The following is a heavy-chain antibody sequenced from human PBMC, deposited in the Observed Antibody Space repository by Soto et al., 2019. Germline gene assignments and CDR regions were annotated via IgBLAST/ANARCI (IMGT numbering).Heavy chain of an antibody. CDR3: ARPKGTYSSGYYYFDF. Sequence: QVQLEQSGAEVKQPGSSVKVSCKTSGGTFSTYAINWVRQAPGQGLEWMGAIIPLFGTADSSQKFQGSVKITADESTSTAYMELSSLRSDDTAVYFCARPKGTYSSGYYYFDFWGQGTLVTVSS. D-gene: IGHD6-19*01. J-gene: IGHJ4*02. V-gene: IGHV1-69*01. CDR2: IIPLFGTA. CDR1: GGTFSTYA.